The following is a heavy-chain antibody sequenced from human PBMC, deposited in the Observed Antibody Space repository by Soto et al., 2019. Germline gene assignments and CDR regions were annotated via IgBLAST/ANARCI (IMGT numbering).Heavy chain of an antibody. V-gene: IGHV3-23*01. J-gene: IGHJ4*02. Sequence: PGGSLRLSCAASGFAFSSYAMSWVRQAPGKGLEWVSAISGSGGSTYYADSVKGRFTISRDNAKTSLYLQMNSLTAEDTAVYYCARDYPGGSYYDYWGQGTLVTVSS. D-gene: IGHD1-26*01. CDR2: ISGSGGST. CDR1: GFAFSSYA. CDR3: ARDYPGGSYYDY.